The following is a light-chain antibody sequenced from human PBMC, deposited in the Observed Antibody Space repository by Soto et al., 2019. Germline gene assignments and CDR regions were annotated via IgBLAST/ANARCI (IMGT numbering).Light chain of an antibody. J-gene: IGKJ4*01. CDR2: AAS. V-gene: IGKV1-39*01. CDR1: QSITTY. CDR3: KQIYSAPLT. Sequence: DIQMTQSPSSLSASVGDRVTITCRASQSITTYLNWYRQKPGKAPKLLIYAASSLQSGVPSRFSGSGSETEFTLSIRSLQPEDFATYFCKQIYSAPLTFGGGTKVDIK.